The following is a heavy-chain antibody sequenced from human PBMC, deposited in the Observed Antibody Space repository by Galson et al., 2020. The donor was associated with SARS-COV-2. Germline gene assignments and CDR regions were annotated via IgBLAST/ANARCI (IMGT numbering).Heavy chain of an antibody. V-gene: IGHV3-30*04. CDR1: GFTFSSYA. CDR3: AKEIYYHYDTSATSAFDA. Sequence: GGSLRLSCAASGFTFSSYAMHWVRQAPGKGLEWVAVISYDGSNKYYADSVKGRFTISRDNSKNMVYLQMTSLRAEDTALYYCAKEIYYHYDTSATSAFDAWGQGTMGTVSS. CDR2: ISYDGSNK. J-gene: IGHJ3*01. D-gene: IGHD3-22*01.